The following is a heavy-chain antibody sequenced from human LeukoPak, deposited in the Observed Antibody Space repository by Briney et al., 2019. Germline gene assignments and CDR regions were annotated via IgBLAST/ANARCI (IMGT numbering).Heavy chain of an antibody. CDR2: ISGSDGST. Sequence: GGSLRLSCAASGITFTKAWMSWVRQAPGRGLEWVSVISGSDGSTYYADSVKGRFTISRDNSKNTLYPQMNSLRAEDTAVYYCAKARSGSSASCYNYWGQGTLVTVSS. CDR3: AKARSGSSASCYNY. J-gene: IGHJ4*02. V-gene: IGHV3-23*01. CDR1: GITFTKAW. D-gene: IGHD2-2*01.